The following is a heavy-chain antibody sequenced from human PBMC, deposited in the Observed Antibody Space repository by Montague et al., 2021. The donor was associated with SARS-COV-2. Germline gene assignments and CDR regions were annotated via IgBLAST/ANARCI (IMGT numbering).Heavy chain of an antibody. CDR2: IIQSGNT. CDR1: GGSFSGYY. Sequence: SETLSLTCAVYGGSFSGYYWSWIRQPPGKGLEWIGEIIQSGNTDYNPSLKSRVTISVDTSKNQFSLKLSSVTAADTAVYYCARGPPITLIVVVITDIWFDPWGQGTTVTVSS. V-gene: IGHV4-34*01. D-gene: IGHD3-22*01. CDR3: ARGPPITLIVVVITDIWFDP. J-gene: IGHJ5*02.